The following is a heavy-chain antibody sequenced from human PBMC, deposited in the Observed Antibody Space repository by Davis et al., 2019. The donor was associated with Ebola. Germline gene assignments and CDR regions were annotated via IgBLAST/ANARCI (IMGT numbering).Heavy chain of an antibody. CDR2: INPNSGGT. CDR1: GYTFTGYY. CDR3: ARDGDSSSPPYWYFDL. Sequence: ASVKVSCKASGYTFTGYYMHWVRQAPGQGLEWMGWINPNSGGTNYAQKFQGRVTMTRDTSISTAYMELSRLRSDDTAVYYCARDGDSSSPPYWYFDLWGRGTLVTVSS. V-gene: IGHV1-2*02. J-gene: IGHJ2*01. D-gene: IGHD6-6*01.